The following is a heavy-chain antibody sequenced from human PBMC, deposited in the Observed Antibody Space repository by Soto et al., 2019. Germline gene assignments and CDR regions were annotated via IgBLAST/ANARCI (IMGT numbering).Heavy chain of an antibody. CDR1: GYTFTSYG. CDR3: ARDWFTYYYDSSGYYYLDAFDI. CDR2: ISAYNGNT. D-gene: IGHD3-22*01. J-gene: IGHJ3*02. Sequence: ASLKVSCKASGYTFTSYGISWVRQAPGQGLEWMGWISAYNGNTNYAQKLQGRVTMTTDTSTSTAYMELRSLRSDDTAVYYCARDWFTYYYDSSGYYYLDAFDIWGQGTMVTVS. V-gene: IGHV1-18*01.